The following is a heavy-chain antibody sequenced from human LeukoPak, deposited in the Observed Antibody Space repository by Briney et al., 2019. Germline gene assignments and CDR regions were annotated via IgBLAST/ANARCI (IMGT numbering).Heavy chain of an antibody. Sequence: GGSLRLSCAASGFTFSSYGMHWVRQAPGKGLEWVAVIWYDGSNKYYADSVKGRFTISRDNGKNSLYLQMNSLRAEDTALYYCARGGDSSGSYFDYWGQGTLVTVSS. CDR2: IWYDGSNK. J-gene: IGHJ4*02. V-gene: IGHV3-33*01. D-gene: IGHD3-22*01. CDR3: ARGGDSSGSYFDY. CDR1: GFTFSSYG.